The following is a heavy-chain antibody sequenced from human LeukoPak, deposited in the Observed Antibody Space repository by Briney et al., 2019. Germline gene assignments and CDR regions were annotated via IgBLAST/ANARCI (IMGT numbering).Heavy chain of an antibody. V-gene: IGHV3-30-3*01. CDR3: ARAPRIIVGARYYSYYGMDV. Sequence: GGSLRLSCAASGFTFSSYAMHWVRQAPGKGLEWVAVISYDGSNKYYADSVKGRFTISRDNSKNTLYLQRDSLRAEDTAVYYCARAPRIIVGARYYSYYGMDVWGQGTTVTVSS. D-gene: IGHD1-26*01. CDR2: ISYDGSNK. J-gene: IGHJ6*02. CDR1: GFTFSSYA.